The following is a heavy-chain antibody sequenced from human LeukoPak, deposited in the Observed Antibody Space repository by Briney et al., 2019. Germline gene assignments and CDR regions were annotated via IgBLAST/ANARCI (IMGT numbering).Heavy chain of an antibody. J-gene: IGHJ3*02. CDR2: IIPIFGTA. V-gene: IGHV1-69*13. D-gene: IGHD3-22*01. Sequence: SVKVSCKASGGTFNSYAISWVRQAPGQGLEWMGGIIPIFGTANYAQKFQGRVTITADESTSTAYMELSSLRSEDTAVYYCARPYDSSGYYLLNGAFDIWGQGTMVTVSS. CDR3: ARPYDSSGYYLLNGAFDI. CDR1: GGTFNSYA.